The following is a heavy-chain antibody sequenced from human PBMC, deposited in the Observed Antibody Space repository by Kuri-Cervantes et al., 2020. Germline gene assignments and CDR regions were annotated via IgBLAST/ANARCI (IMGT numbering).Heavy chain of an antibody. Sequence: GGSLRLSCAVSGFPFSSYGMHWVRQAPGKGLEWVAFIRYDGSNKYYADSVKGRFTISRDNSKNTLYLQMNSLKTEDTAVYYCTTALHWGQGTLVTVSS. CDR1: GFPFSSYG. CDR2: IRYDGSNK. J-gene: IGHJ4*02. V-gene: IGHV3-30*02. CDR3: TTALH.